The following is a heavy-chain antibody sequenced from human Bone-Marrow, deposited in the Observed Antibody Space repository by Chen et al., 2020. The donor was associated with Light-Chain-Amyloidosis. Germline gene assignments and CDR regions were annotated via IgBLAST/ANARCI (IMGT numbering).Heavy chain of an antibody. Sequence: QVQLVQSGAEVKKPGASVKVSCKASTYTFSNYGISWVRQAPGQGLEWMGWISGYNGDTNYAQKFRGRVTMTTDTPTGTAYMDLGCLRSEDTAVYDWARGAAKWDVVRRGYTFDYGGQGTLVTVSS. J-gene: IGHJ4*02. CDR1: TYTFSNYG. D-gene: IGHD1-26*01. CDR3: ARGAAKWDVVRRGYTFDY. CDR2: ISGYNGDT. V-gene: IGHV1-18*01.